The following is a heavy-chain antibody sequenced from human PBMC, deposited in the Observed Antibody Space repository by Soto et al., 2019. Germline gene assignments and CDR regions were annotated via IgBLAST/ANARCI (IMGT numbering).Heavy chain of an antibody. CDR1: GGSISSGDYY. CDR3: HREGLFFSYGSPNGMDV. J-gene: IGHJ6*02. CDR2: IYYSGST. D-gene: IGHD5-18*01. Sequence: SETLSLTCTVSGGSISSGDYYWSWIRQPPGKGLEWIGYIYYSGSTYYNPSLKSRVTISVDTSKNQFSLKLSSVTAADTDVYYCHREGLFFSYGSPNGMDVWGQGTTVTVSS. V-gene: IGHV4-30-4*01.